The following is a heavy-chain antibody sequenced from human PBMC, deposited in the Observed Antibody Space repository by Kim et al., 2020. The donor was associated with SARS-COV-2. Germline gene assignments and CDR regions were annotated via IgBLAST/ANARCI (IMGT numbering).Heavy chain of an antibody. CDR1: GDSVSSNSAA. CDR3: ARANIAARDFDY. D-gene: IGHD6-6*01. V-gene: IGHV6-1*01. J-gene: IGHJ4*02. CDR2: TYYRSKWYN. Sequence: SQTLSLTCAISGDSVSSNSAAWNWIRQSPSRGLEWLGNTYYRSKWYNYYAVSVKSRITINTDTSKNQFSLQLNSVTPEDTAVYYCARANIAARDFDYWGQGTLVTVSS.